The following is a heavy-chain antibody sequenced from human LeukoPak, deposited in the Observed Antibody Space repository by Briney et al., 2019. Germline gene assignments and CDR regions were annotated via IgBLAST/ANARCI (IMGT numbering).Heavy chain of an antibody. J-gene: IGHJ4*02. V-gene: IGHV4-39*01. CDR2: IYYSGNT. CDR3: ARLMTTVTSEY. Sequence: SETLSLTCTVSGGSIDRSYYYWGWIRQPPGKGLEWIGSIYYSGNTYYNPSLKSRVTISVDTSKNQFSLKLSSVTAADTAVYYCARLMTTVTSEYWGQGTLVTVSS. D-gene: IGHD4-17*01. CDR1: GGSIDRSYYY.